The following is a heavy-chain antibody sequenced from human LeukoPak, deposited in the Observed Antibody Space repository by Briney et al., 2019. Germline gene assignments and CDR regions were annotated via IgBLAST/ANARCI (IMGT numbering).Heavy chain of an antibody. Sequence: AASVKVSCKASGGTFSSYAISWVRQAPGQGLEWVGGIIPIFGTANYAQKFQGRVTITADESTSAAYMELSSLRSEDTAVYYCARVSDCGVGSYFDYWGQGTLVTVSS. J-gene: IGHJ4*02. D-gene: IGHD4-17*01. CDR3: ARVSDCGVGSYFDY. CDR2: IIPIFGTA. V-gene: IGHV1-69*01. CDR1: GGTFSSYA.